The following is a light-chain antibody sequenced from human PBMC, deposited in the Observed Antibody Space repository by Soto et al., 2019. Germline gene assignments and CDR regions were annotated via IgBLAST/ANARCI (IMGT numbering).Light chain of an antibody. V-gene: IGKV3-20*01. CDR1: QSVSNY. J-gene: IGKJ4*01. CDR2: GAS. Sequence: EIVLTQSPATLSLSPGERATLSCRASQSVSNYLAWYQQKPGQAPRFLIYGASSRATGIPDRFSGSGSGTDFTLTISRLEPEDFAVYYCQQYGSSPLTFGGGTKVDIK. CDR3: QQYGSSPLT.